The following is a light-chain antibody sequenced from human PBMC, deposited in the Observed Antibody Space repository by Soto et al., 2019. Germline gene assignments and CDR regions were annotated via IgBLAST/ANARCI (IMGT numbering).Light chain of an antibody. CDR2: EVS. CDR3: GSYTSSSTLYV. V-gene: IGLV2-14*01. J-gene: IGLJ1*01. Sequence: QSALTQPASVSGSPGQSITISCTGTSSDVGGYNYVSWYQQHPGKAPKLMIYEVSNRPSGVSNRFSGSKSGNTASLTISGLQAEDEANYYCGSYTSSSTLYVFGAGTQLTVL. CDR1: SSDVGGYNY.